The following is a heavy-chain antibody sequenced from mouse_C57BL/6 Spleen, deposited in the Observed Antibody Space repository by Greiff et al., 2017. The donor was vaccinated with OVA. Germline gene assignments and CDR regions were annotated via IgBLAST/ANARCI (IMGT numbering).Heavy chain of an antibody. CDR2: IYPGSGST. CDR3: ARFSHYYGSSDRYFDV. CDR1: GYTFTSYW. V-gene: IGHV1-55*01. D-gene: IGHD1-1*01. Sequence: QVQLKQSGAELVKPGASVKMSCKASGYTFTSYWITWVKQRPGQGLEWIGDIYPGSGSTNYNEKFKSKATLTVDTSSSTAYMQLSSLTSEDSAVYYCARFSHYYGSSDRYFDVWGTGTTVTVSS. J-gene: IGHJ1*03.